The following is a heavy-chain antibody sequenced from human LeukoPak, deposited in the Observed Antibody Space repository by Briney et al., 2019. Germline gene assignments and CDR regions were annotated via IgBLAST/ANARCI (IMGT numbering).Heavy chain of an antibody. CDR3: ARSLKWNLVGFDY. Sequence: PGGSLRLSCAASGFAFSSYAINWVRQAPGKGLQWVSVINNSGTSTFYAGSVKGRFTISRDNSRNTLYLQMSSLRGEDTALYFCARSLKWNLVGFDYWGQGTLVTVPS. V-gene: IGHV3-23*05. J-gene: IGHJ4*02. D-gene: IGHD1-1*01. CDR1: GFAFSSYA. CDR2: INNSGTST.